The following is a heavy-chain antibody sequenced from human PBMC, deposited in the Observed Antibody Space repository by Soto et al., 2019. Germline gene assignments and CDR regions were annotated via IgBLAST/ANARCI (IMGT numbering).Heavy chain of an antibody. V-gene: IGHV1-46*01. CDR1: GYTFSSYY. Sequence: ASVKVSCKASGYTFSSYYMHWVRQAPGQGLEWMGIINPSGGITNYAQKFQGRVTMTRDTSTRTAYMELSSLRSEDTAVYYCARGGPRQLVIYGMDVWGQGTTVTV. D-gene: IGHD6-6*01. CDR3: ARGGPRQLVIYGMDV. J-gene: IGHJ6*02. CDR2: INPSGGIT.